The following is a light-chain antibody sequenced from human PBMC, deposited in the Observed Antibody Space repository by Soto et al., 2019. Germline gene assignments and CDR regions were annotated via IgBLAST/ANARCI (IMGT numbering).Light chain of an antibody. J-gene: IGLJ1*01. CDR2: EVS. CDR3: SSYTSSSTYV. Sequence: QSVLTQPASVSGSPGQSITISRTGTSSDVGGYNYVSWYQQDPGKAPKLMIYEVSNRPSGVSNRFSGSKSGNTASLTISGLQAEDEADYYCSSYTSSSTYVFGTGTKLTVL. CDR1: SSDVGGYNY. V-gene: IGLV2-14*01.